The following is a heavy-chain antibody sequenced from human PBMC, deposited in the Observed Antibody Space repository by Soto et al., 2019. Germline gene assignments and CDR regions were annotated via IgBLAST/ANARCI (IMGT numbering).Heavy chain of an antibody. D-gene: IGHD4-17*01. Sequence: QVQLQEWGAGLLKPSETLSLTCAVYGGSFSGHYWSWIRQPPGKGLEWIGEINDRGSTKYNPSLKSRVTISVDTSKNRLSLRLSSVTAADTAVYYCARPHGEYEDGMDVLGQGTTVTFSS. V-gene: IGHV4-34*01. CDR1: GGSFSGHY. CDR3: ARPHGEYEDGMDV. CDR2: INDRGST. J-gene: IGHJ6*02.